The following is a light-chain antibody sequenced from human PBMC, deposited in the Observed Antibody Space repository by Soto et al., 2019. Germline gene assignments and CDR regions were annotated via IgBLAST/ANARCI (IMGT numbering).Light chain of an antibody. CDR3: QQYNNWYT. J-gene: IGKJ2*01. CDR1: QSVNSN. CDR2: GAS. V-gene: IGKV3-15*01. Sequence: EIVMTQSPATLSVSPGERATLSCRASQSVNSNLAWYQQKPGQAPRLLMYGASTRATGVPARFSGSGSGTEFTLTISSLQSEDFAVYYCQQYNNWYTFGQWTKLDIK.